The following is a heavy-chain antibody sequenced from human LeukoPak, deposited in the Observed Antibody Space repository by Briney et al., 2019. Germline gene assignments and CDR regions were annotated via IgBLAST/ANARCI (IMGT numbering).Heavy chain of an antibody. Sequence: GASVKVSCKASGYSITSYGITWVRQAPGQGLEWMGWINPYNGNTNYAQKLQGRVTMTTDTSTSTAYMDLRSLRSDDTAVYYCAIERSGWFLSSWGRGALVTVSS. D-gene: IGHD6-19*01. V-gene: IGHV1-18*01. CDR2: INPYNGNT. CDR3: AIERSGWFLSS. CDR1: GYSITSYG. J-gene: IGHJ4*02.